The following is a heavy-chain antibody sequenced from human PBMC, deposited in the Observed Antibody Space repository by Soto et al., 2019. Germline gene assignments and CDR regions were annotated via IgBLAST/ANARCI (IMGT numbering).Heavy chain of an antibody. CDR2: VTPYKADT. CDR3: ATDGPSNSGNLYAFDI. V-gene: IGHV1-18*04. J-gene: IGHJ3*02. Sequence: QAQLVQTGAEVKKSGASVRVSCKASGYTLTNYGVTWVRQAPGQGLEWLGRVTPYKADTNSAQNLQGRVTMATDTSTNTAYLELRSRRSDDTAVYFCATDGPSNSGNLYAFDIWGQGTLVTVSA. D-gene: IGHD5-12*01. CDR1: GYTLTNYG.